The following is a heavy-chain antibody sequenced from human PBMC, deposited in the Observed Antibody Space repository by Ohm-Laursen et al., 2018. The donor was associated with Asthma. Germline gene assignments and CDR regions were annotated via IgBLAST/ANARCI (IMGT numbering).Heavy chain of an antibody. CDR1: GFTFSSYA. D-gene: IGHD3-22*01. V-gene: IGHV3-30*03. CDR3: ARDRKNYYDSSGYHYYDY. J-gene: IGHJ4*02. Sequence: SLRLSCAASGFTFSSYAMHWVRQAPGKGLEWLAFASYDGGNKYYADSVKGRFTISRDNSKNTLYLQMNGLRAEDTAVYYCARDRKNYYDSSGYHYYDYWGQGTLVTVSS. CDR2: ASYDGGNK.